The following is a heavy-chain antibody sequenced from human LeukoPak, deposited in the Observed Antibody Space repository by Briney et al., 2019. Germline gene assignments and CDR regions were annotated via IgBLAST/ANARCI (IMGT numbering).Heavy chain of an antibody. CDR2: LWYDGSNE. D-gene: IGHD6-19*01. CDR1: GFIFRNFG. J-gene: IGHJ4*02. CDR3: ARDQQGVDGVKFYYFDY. Sequence: GGSLRLSCVASGFIFRNFGMHWVRQAPGKGLEWVAVLWYDGSNEYYADSVEGRFTISRDTSKDTLYLQMNSLRAEDTAVYYCARDQQGVDGVKFYYFDYWGQGTLVTVSS. V-gene: IGHV3-33*01.